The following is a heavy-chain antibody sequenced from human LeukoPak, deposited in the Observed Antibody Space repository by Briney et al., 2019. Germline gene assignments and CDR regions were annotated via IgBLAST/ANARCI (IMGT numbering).Heavy chain of an antibody. D-gene: IGHD2-2*01. J-gene: IGHJ4*02. CDR1: GFAFSTNW. Sequence: PGGSLRLSCAASGFAFSTNWMHWVRQAPGKGLVWVSHVRPGDGPTTYAESVKGRFTISRDNSKNTVSLQMNSLRVEDTAVYYCTRDHITSWQIDFWGQGTMVTVSS. CDR3: TRDHITSWQIDF. CDR2: VRPGDGPT. V-gene: IGHV3-74*01.